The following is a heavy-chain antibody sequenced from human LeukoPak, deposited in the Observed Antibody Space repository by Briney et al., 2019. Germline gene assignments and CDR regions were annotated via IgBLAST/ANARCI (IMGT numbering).Heavy chain of an antibody. CDR1: GFTFSRYW. CDR2: INSDGSST. CDR3: ARVDCSGGSCYFDY. D-gene: IGHD2-15*01. Sequence: GGSLRLSCAASGFTFSRYWMHWVRHTPGKGLVWVSRINSDGSSTRYADSVKGRFTISRDNAKNTLDLQMSSLRAEDTAVYYCARVDCSGGSCYFDYWGQGTLVTVSS. J-gene: IGHJ4*02. V-gene: IGHV3-74*01.